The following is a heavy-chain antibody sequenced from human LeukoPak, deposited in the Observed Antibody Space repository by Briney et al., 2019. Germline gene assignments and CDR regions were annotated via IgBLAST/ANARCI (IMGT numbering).Heavy chain of an antibody. J-gene: IGHJ4*02. V-gene: IGHV4-61*02. D-gene: IGHD1-26*01. CDR2: IYTSGST. Sequence: PSQTLSLTCTVSGGSISSGSYYWSWIRQPAEKGLEWIGRIYTSGSTNYNPSLKSRVTISVDTSKNQFSLKLSSVTAADTAVYYCARASYYRGMNYWGQGTLVTVSS. CDR1: GGSISSGSYY. CDR3: ARASYYRGMNY.